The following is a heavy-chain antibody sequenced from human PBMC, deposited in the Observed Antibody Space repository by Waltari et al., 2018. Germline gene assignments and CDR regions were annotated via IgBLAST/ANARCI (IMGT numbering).Heavy chain of an antibody. CDR3: ARDTALITFGGVIAPGY. D-gene: IGHD3-16*02. CDR2: INPNSGGT. CDR1: GYTFTGYY. Sequence: QVQLVQSGAEVKKPGASVKVSCKASGYTFTGYYMHWVRQAPGQGLEWMGRINPNSGGTNYAQKFQGRVTMTRDTSISTAYMELSRLRSDDTAVYYCARDTALITFGGVIAPGYWGQGTLVTVSS. V-gene: IGHV1-2*06. J-gene: IGHJ4*02.